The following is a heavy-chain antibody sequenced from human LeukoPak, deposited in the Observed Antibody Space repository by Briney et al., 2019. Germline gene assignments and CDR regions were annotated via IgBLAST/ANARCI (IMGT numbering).Heavy chain of an antibody. CDR1: GGTFSSYA. J-gene: IGHJ4*02. V-gene: IGHV1-69*05. CDR2: FIPIFGTA. Sequence: ASMKVSCKASGGTFSSYAISWVRTAPGKVLEWMGGFIPIFGTANYAQKFQGRVTITTDESTSTAYMELSSLRSEDTAVFYCARKTAYDIFDYWGQGTLVTVSS. D-gene: IGHD3-9*01. CDR3: ARKTAYDIFDY.